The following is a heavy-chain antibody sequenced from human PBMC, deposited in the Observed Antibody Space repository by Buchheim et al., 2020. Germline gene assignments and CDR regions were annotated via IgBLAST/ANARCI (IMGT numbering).Heavy chain of an antibody. J-gene: IGHJ6*02. V-gene: IGHV3-48*03. D-gene: IGHD3-10*01. CDR3: ARLPRGGALNV. Sequence: EVQLMESGGDLVQPGGSLRLSCAASGFTFNTYEMNWVRQAPGKGLEWVSSINSIGNTMYYADSVKGQFTLSRDNAKKSVYLQMDSLRAEDTAVYYCARLPRGGALNVWGQGTT. CDR1: GFTFNTYE. CDR2: INSIGNTM.